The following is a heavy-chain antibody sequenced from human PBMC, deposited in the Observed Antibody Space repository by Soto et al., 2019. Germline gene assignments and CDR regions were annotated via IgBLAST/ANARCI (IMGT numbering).Heavy chain of an antibody. CDR1: GRSIRRGGYY. D-gene: IGHD3-22*01. CDR2: IYYSGST. J-gene: IGHJ4*02. Sequence: SETPSLTCPVSGRSIRRGGYYCSCIRDQPCKGLECIVYIYYSGSTYYTPSLKSRVTISVDTSKNQFSLKLSSVTAADTAVYYCARADYYDSSGYYAFDYWGQGTLLTVSS. CDR3: ARADYYDSSGYYAFDY. V-gene: IGHV4-31*03.